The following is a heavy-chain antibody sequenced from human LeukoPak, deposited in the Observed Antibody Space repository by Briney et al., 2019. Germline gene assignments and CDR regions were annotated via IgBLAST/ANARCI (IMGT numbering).Heavy chain of an antibody. V-gene: IGHV1-24*01. Sequence: ASVKVSCKVSGYTLTELSMHWVRQAPGKGLEWMGGFDPEDGETIYAQKFQGRVTMTEDTSTDTAYMELSSLRSEDTAVYYCATVPKQQLSRSFDYWGQGTLVTVSS. CDR3: ATVPKQQLSRSFDY. CDR1: GYTLTELS. CDR2: FDPEDGET. J-gene: IGHJ4*02. D-gene: IGHD6-13*01.